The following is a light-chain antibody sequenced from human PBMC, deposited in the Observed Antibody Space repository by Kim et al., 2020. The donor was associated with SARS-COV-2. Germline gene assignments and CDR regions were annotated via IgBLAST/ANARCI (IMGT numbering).Light chain of an antibody. Sequence: EIVMTQSPATLSVSPGERATLSCRASQSIDRHLAWYQQKPGQTPRLLIYGASSRATGFPARFSASGSGTEFTLTISSPQSEDLAVYFCQQYHNWPPTFGGGTKVEV. CDR1: QSIDRH. J-gene: IGKJ4*01. V-gene: IGKV3-15*01. CDR3: QQYHNWPPT. CDR2: GAS.